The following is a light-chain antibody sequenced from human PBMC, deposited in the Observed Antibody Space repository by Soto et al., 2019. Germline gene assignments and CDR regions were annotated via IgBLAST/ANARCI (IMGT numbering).Light chain of an antibody. V-gene: IGKV2-28*01. CDR2: LGS. CDR3: MQGLQPMYT. Sequence: VMTQSPLSLPVTPGEPASISCRSSQSLLHRNGYNYLDWYLQKPGQSPQLLIYLGSHRASGVPDRLSGSGSGTDFTLRISRVEAEDVGVYYCMQGLQPMYTFGQGTKLEIK. CDR1: QSLLHRNGYNY. J-gene: IGKJ2*01.